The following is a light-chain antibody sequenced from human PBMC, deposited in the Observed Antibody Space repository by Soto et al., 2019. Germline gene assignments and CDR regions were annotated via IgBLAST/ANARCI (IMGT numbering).Light chain of an antibody. CDR2: EVS. CDR3: CSFERSGTVV. Sequence: QSVLTQPASVSGSPGQSITISCIGASSDVGSYNLVSWYQQYAGKAPKLIIFEVSKRPSGVSDRFSGSKSGNTASLTISGLQAEDEADYSCCSFERSGTVVFGGGTKLTVL. V-gene: IGLV2-23*02. CDR1: SSDVGSYNL. J-gene: IGLJ2*01.